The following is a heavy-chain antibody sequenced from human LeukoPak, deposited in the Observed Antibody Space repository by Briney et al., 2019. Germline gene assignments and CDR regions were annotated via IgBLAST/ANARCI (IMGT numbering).Heavy chain of an antibody. V-gene: IGHV4-30-2*01. CDR1: SGSISSGGYS. CDR2: IYHSGST. CDR3: ARDRGRDGYNSGAFDI. J-gene: IGHJ3*02. Sequence: PSETLSLTCAVSSGSISSGGYSWSWIRQPPGKGLEWIGYIYHSGSTYYNPSLKSRVTISVDRSKNQFSLKLSSVTAADTAVYYCARDRGRDGYNSGAFDIWGQGTMVTVSS. D-gene: IGHD5-24*01.